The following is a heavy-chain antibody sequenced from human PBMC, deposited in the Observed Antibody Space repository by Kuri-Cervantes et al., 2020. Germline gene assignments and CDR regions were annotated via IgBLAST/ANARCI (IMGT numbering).Heavy chain of an antibody. CDR1: GVTFSSSG. D-gene: IGHD3-16*02. Sequence: GESLTLSCAASGVTFSSSGMHWVRQAPGKGLEWVAVISYDGSNKYYADSVKGRFTISRDNSKNTLYLQMNSLRAEDTAVYYCARECFSLGELSFPLGDWGQGTTVTVSS. CDR3: ARECFSLGELSFPLGD. V-gene: IGHV3-30*03. J-gene: IGHJ6*02. CDR2: ISYDGSNK.